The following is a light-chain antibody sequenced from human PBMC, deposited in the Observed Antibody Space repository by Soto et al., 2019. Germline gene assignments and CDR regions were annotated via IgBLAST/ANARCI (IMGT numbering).Light chain of an antibody. CDR1: SSDVGSYNR. V-gene: IGLV2-18*02. Sequence: CVLTKPPSVKGFPGQAVTISCNGTSSDVGSYNRVSWYQQPPGTAPKLMIYEVNNRPSGVPDRFSGSKSGNTASLTISGLQAEDEADYYCSSYTSTSTYVFGTGTKVTVL. CDR2: EVN. J-gene: IGLJ1*01. CDR3: SSYTSTSTYV.